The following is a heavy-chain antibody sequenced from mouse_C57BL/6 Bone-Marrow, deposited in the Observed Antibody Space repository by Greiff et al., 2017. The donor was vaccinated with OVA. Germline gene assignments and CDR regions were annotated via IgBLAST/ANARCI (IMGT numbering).Heavy chain of an antibody. V-gene: IGHV5-16*01. J-gene: IGHJ2*01. CDR2: INYDGSST. D-gene: IGHD1-1*01. CDR1: GFTFSDYY. CDR3: AREGPYYYGSSSYYFDY. Sequence: EVKLVESEGGLVQPGSSMKLSCTASGFTFSDYYMAWVRQVPEKGLEWVANINYDGSSTYYLDSLKSRFIISRDNAKNILYLQMSSLKSEDTATYYCAREGPYYYGSSSYYFDYWGQGTTLTVSS.